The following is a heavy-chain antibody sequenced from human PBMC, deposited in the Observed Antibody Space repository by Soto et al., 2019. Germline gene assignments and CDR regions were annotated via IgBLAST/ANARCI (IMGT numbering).Heavy chain of an antibody. J-gene: IGHJ3*02. V-gene: IGHV1-18*01. CDR2: ISTYNGNT. Sequence: QVQLVQSGSEVKKPGASVKVSCKASGYTFINFGISWVRQAPGQGLEWMGWISTYNGNTNYAQKLQGRVTMTTDTSTSKAYMELRGLRSDDTAVYYCATTIVGANYYGSGMVAFDIWGQGTMVTVSS. CDR1: GYTFINFG. D-gene: IGHD3-10*01. CDR3: ATTIVGANYYGSGMVAFDI.